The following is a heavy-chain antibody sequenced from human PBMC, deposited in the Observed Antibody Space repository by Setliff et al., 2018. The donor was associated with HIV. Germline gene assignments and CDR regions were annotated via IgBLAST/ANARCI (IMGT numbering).Heavy chain of an antibody. CDR2: INPKTGVA. CDR1: GYTFFDYY. Sequence: ASVKVSCKASGYTFFDYYIHWVRQVPGKGLEWMGRINPKTGVATHARIFQDRIILTRDTSTSIAYMELIRPRHDDTAFYYCTRAHFLVTETRNWFDPWGQGTLVTVSS. CDR3: TRAHFLVTETRNWFDP. V-gene: IGHV1-2*06. J-gene: IGHJ5*02. D-gene: IGHD1-26*01.